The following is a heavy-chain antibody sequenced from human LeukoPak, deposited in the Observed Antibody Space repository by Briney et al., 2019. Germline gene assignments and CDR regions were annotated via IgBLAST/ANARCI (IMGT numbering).Heavy chain of an antibody. CDR2: ISSSSYTI. CDR1: GFTFSSYA. V-gene: IGHV3-48*02. CDR3: ARVVNNSDDY. Sequence: PGGSLRLSCAASGFTFSSYAMNWVRQAPGKGLECVSYISSSSYTIYYADSVKGRFTISRDNAKNSVYLQMNGLRDEDTAVYYCARVVNNSDDYWGQGTLVTVS. D-gene: IGHD6-25*01. J-gene: IGHJ4*02.